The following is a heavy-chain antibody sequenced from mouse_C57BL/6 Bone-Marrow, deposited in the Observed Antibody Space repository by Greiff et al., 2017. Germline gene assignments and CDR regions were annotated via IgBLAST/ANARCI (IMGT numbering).Heavy chain of an antibody. J-gene: IGHJ4*01. V-gene: IGHV5-6*01. D-gene: IGHD2-4*01. CDR1: GFTFSSYG. CDR3: ARQGLRLYYAMDY. Sequence: EVMLVESGGDLVKPGGSLKLSCAASGFTFSSYGMSWVRQTPDKRLEWVATISSGGSYTYYPDSVKGRFTISRENAKNTLYLQMSSLKSEDTAMYYCARQGLRLYYAMDYWGQGTSVTVSS. CDR2: ISSGGSYT.